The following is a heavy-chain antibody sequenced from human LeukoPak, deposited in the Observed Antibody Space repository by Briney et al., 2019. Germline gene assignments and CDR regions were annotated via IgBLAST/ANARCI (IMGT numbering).Heavy chain of an antibody. Sequence: GRSLRLSCAASGFSFSSYAMHWVRQAPGKGLEWVAIITYDGSSKYYADSVEGRFTISRDQSKNTLYLQMNSLRPEYTAIYYCAREKRSGYYPGYWGQGTLVTVSS. J-gene: IGHJ4*02. D-gene: IGHD3-3*01. CDR3: AREKRSGYYPGY. CDR2: ITYDGSSK. V-gene: IGHV3-30-3*01. CDR1: GFSFSSYA.